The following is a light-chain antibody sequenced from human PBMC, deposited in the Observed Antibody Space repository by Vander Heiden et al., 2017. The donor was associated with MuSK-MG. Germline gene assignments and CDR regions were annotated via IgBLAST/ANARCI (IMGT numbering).Light chain of an antibody. Sequence: DIVMTQAPDSRAVSLGERATFNCKSSQTILYNSNNKNYLAWYQQKPGLPPKLLIYWASTRVSGVPDQFTGTGSGTDFTLSISIMHVEDLGVYYSLEDASFAGTFGQGTKLEIK. CDR3: LEDASFAGT. CDR1: QTILYNSNNKNY. J-gene: IGKJ2*02. CDR2: WAS. V-gene: IGKV4-1*01.